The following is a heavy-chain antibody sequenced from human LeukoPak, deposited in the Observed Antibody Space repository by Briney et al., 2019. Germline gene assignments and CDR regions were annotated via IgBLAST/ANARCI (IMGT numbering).Heavy chain of an antibody. Sequence: SETLSLTCTVSGGSISSGSYYWSWIRQPAGKGLEWIGRIYTSGSTNYNPSLKSRVTISVDTSKSQFSLKLSSVTAADTAVYYCARAWYISSWWRLDHWGQGTLVTVSS. V-gene: IGHV4-61*02. J-gene: IGHJ4*02. CDR3: ARAWYISSWWRLDH. D-gene: IGHD6-13*01. CDR2: IYTSGST. CDR1: GGSISSGSYY.